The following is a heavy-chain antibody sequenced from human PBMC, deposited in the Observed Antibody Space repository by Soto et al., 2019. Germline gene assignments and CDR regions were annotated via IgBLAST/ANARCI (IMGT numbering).Heavy chain of an antibody. Sequence: EVQLVESGGGLIQPGGSLRLSCAASGFTVSSKYMSWVRQAPGKGLEWVSVIYSCGSTYYADSVKGRFTISRDNSKNTLYHQMNSLRAEDTAVYYCARYSVYCSGGSCYSGVCYYYGMDVWGQGTTVTVSS. D-gene: IGHD2-15*01. CDR2: IYSCGST. CDR3: ARYSVYCSGGSCYSGVCYYYGMDV. V-gene: IGHV3-66*03. J-gene: IGHJ6*02. CDR1: GFTVSSKY.